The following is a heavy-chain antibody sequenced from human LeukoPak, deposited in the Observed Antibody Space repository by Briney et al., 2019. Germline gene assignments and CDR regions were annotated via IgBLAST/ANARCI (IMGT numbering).Heavy chain of an antibody. J-gene: IGHJ3*02. D-gene: IGHD3-10*01. CDR2: IYTSGST. V-gene: IGHV4-61*10. CDR3: ARLRRVGVSSGDAFDI. Sequence: SETLSLTCTVSGGSVSSGSYYWSWIRQPAGKGLEWIGRIYTSGSTNYNPSLKSRVTISVDTSKNQFSLKLTSVTAADTAVYYCARLRRVGVSSGDAFDIWGQGTMVTVSS. CDR1: GGSVSSGSYY.